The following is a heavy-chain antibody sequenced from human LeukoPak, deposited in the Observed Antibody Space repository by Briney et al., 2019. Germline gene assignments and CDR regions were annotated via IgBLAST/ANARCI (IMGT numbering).Heavy chain of an antibody. Sequence: GGSLRLSCAASGFTFSSYSMNWVRQAPGKGLEWVSSIISSSSYIYYADSVKGRFTISRDNAKNSLYLQMNSLRAEDTAVYYCARGAHYEGGYFDYWGQGTLVTVSS. J-gene: IGHJ4*02. CDR1: GFTFSSYS. CDR3: ARGAHYEGGYFDY. V-gene: IGHV3-21*01. CDR2: IISSSSYI. D-gene: IGHD4-17*01.